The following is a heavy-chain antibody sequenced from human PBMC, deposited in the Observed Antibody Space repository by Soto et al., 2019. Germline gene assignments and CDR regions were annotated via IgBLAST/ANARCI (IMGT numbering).Heavy chain of an antibody. CDR2: ISAYNGNT. Sequence: ESAVNVSFKASRYTFTSYGISWVRQARGQGLAWMGWISAYNGNTNYAQKLQGRVTMTTDTSTSTDYMELRSMRSDDTAVYYCARDQARSYGYHYYYYGMDVWGQGTTVTVSS. CDR1: RYTFTSYG. J-gene: IGHJ6*02. V-gene: IGHV1-18*04. D-gene: IGHD5-18*01. CDR3: ARDQARSYGYHYYYYGMDV.